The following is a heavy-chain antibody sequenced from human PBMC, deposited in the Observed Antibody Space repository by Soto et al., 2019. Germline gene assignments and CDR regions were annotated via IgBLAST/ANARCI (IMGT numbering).Heavy chain of an antibody. D-gene: IGHD6-13*01. CDR1: GFTFSDYV. CDR3: MKERAQQLRVGVWIDT. J-gene: IGHJ5*02. CDR2: ISVGGGSA. V-gene: IGHV3-23*01. Sequence: GGSLRLSCVASGFTFSDYVMTWVRQAPEKGLEWISTISVGGGSAYYADSVKGRFAISRDNSKNKLYLQLNSLRAEDTAVYYWMKERAQQLRVGVWIDTWGQGNIVT.